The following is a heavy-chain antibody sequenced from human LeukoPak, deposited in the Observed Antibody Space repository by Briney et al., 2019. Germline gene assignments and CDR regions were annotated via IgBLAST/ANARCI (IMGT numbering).Heavy chain of an antibody. J-gene: IGHJ5*02. CDR1: RYTFPSYY. Sequence: ASVKVSCKASRYTFPSYYINGVRAATGQGLEWMGWMNPNSGNTGYAQKFQGRVTMTRNTSIRTAYMELSSLRSEDTAVYYCARYCSSTSCHPFPWGQGTLVTVSS. CDR3: ARYCSSTSCHPFP. D-gene: IGHD2-2*01. CDR2: MNPNSGNT. V-gene: IGHV1-8*01.